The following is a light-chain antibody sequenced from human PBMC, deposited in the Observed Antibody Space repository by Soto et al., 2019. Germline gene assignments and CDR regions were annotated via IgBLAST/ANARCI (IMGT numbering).Light chain of an antibody. J-gene: IGLJ3*02. CDR3: CSYAGSSYWV. CDR2: EVN. V-gene: IGLV2-23*02. Sequence: QSALTQPASVSGSPGQSITISCTGTSSDVGSYNLVSWYQQYPGKAPEVMIYEVNKRPSGVSDRFSGSKSGNTASLTISGLQAEDEEDYYCCSYAGSSYWVFGGWTQLTVL. CDR1: SSDVGSYNL.